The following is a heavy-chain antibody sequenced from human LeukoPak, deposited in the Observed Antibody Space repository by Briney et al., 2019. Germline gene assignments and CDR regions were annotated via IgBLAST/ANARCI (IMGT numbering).Heavy chain of an antibody. CDR2: IYYSGST. CDR1: GGSISSSSYY. D-gene: IGHD1-26*01. CDR3: ARGGPRGRRFDP. Sequence: PLETLSLTCTVSGGSISSSSYYWSWIRQPPEKGLEWIGYIYYSGSTNYNPSLKSRVTISVDTSKNQFSLKLSSVTAADTAVYYCARGGPRGRRFDPWGQGTLVTVSS. J-gene: IGHJ5*02. V-gene: IGHV4-61*01.